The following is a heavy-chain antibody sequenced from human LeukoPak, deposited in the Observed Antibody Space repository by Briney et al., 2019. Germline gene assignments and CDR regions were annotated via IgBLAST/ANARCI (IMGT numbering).Heavy chain of an antibody. CDR3: AVPGIAVAGTEFDFDY. D-gene: IGHD6-19*01. V-gene: IGHV1-2*02. J-gene: IGHJ4*02. CDR1: GYTLTRYY. Sequence: ASVKVSCKASGYTLTRYYIHWVRQAPGQGLEWMGWINPNSGGTNYAQKFRSRVTMTRDLSISTAYMALSRLRSDDTAVYYCAVPGIAVAGTEFDFDYWGQGTLVTVSS. CDR2: INPNSGGT.